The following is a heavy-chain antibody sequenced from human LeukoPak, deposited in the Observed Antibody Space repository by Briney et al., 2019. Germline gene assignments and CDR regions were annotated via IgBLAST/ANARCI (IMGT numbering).Heavy chain of an antibody. D-gene: IGHD2-21*01. CDR3: ARAFKYSMSGYYLDY. V-gene: IGHV3-20*04. Sequence: GGSLRLSCAASGFTFDDYAMHWVRQAPGKGLEWVSGISWNSGSTGYADSVKGRFTISRDNAKNSLYLQMNSLRAEDTALYYCARAFKYSMSGYYLDYWGQGTLVTVSS. J-gene: IGHJ4*02. CDR1: GFTFDDYA. CDR2: ISWNSGST.